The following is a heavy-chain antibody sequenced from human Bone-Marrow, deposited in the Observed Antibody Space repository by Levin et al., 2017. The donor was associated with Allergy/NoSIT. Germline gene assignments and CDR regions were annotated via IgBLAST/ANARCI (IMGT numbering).Heavy chain of an antibody. CDR3: ARHHEITWPDY. V-gene: IGHV5-51*01. J-gene: IGHJ4*02. CDR2: IYPGDSDT. D-gene: IGHD3-16*01. Sequence: GGSLRLSCKGSGYSFTSYWIGWVRQMPGKGLEWMGIIYPGDSDTRYSPSFQGQVTISADKSISTAYLQWSSLKASDTAMYYCARHHEITWPDYWGQGTLVTVSS. CDR1: GYSFTSYW.